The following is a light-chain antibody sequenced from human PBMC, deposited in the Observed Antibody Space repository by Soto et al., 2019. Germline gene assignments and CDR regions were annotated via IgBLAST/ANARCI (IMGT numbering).Light chain of an antibody. V-gene: IGKV1-9*01. J-gene: IGKJ4*01. CDR1: QGISSY. Sequence: PLTPSPSPLSASVGDRVTLTCRASQGISSYLAWYQQKPGKAPKLLIYAASTLQSGVPSRFSGSGSGTDFTLTISSLQPEDFATYYCQQLNSYPLTFGGGTKVDIK. CDR2: AAS. CDR3: QQLNSYPLT.